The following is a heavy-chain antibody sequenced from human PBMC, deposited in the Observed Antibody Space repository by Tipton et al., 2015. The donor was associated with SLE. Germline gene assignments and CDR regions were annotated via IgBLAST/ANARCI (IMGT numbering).Heavy chain of an antibody. CDR1: GGTFSSYA. D-gene: IGHD2-2*03. V-gene: IGHV1-69*05. J-gene: IGHJ4*02. Sequence: QSGPEVKKPGSSVKVSCKASGGTFSSYAISWVRQAPGQGLEWMGGIIPIFGTANYAQKFQGRVTITTDESTSTAYMELSSLRSEDTAVYYCARGGYCSSTSCYQTFDYWGQGTLVTVSS. CDR2: IIPIFGTA. CDR3: ARGGYCSSTSCYQTFDY.